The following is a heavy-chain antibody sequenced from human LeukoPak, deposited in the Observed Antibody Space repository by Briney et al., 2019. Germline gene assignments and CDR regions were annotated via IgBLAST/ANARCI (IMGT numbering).Heavy chain of an antibody. CDR3: ARLGAVAGKKDY. Sequence: SGTLSLTCTVSGGPISSSSYYWGWIRQPPGKGLEWIGTIYYSGSTYYNPSLKSRVTISADTSKNQFSLKLNSVTAADTAVYYCARLGAVAGKKDYWGQGTLVTVSS. D-gene: IGHD6-19*01. CDR1: GGPISSSSYY. CDR2: IYYSGST. V-gene: IGHV4-39*01. J-gene: IGHJ4*02.